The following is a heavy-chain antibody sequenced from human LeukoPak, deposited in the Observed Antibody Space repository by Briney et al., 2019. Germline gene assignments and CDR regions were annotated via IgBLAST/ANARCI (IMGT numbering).Heavy chain of an antibody. CDR1: GFTFSSYE. CDR3: ARFGYAAY. V-gene: IGHV3-30*04. CDR2: ISYDGSNE. Sequence: GGSLRLSCAASGFTFSSYEMNWVRQGPGKGLEWVAIISYDGSNEYYADSVKGRFTISRDNSKNTLYLQMNSLRAADTAVYYCARFGYAAYWGQGTLVTVSS. D-gene: IGHD5-12*01. J-gene: IGHJ4*02.